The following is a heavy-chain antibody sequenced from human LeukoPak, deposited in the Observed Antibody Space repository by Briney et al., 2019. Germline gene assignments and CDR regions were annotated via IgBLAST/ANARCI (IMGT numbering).Heavy chain of an antibody. CDR1: GGSISSSSYY. J-gene: IGHJ3*02. CDR3: ASPVILTGYDAFDI. V-gene: IGHV4-39*07. Sequence: PSETLSLTCTVSGGSISSSSYYWGWIRQPPGKGLEWIGSIYYSGSTYYNPSLKSRVTISVDTSKNQFSLKLSSVTAADTAVYYCASPVILTGYDAFDIWGQGTMVTVSS. CDR2: IYYSGST. D-gene: IGHD3-9*01.